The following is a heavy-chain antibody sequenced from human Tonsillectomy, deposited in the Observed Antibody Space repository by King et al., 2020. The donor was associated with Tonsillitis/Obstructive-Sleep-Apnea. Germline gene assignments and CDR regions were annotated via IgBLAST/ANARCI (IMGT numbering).Heavy chain of an antibody. V-gene: IGHV1-46*01. J-gene: IGHJ3*02. D-gene: IGHD3-22*01. CDR3: ARESSGYGNDAFDI. Sequence: QLVQSVAEVKKPGASVKVSCKASRYTFTTYYMNWVLQVPVQGLDWMGIINPLVVSTSYAQKIQGRVTMTRDTSTSTLYMELSSLRSDDTAVYYCARESSGYGNDAFDIWGQGTMVTVSS. CDR2: INPLVVST. CDR1: RYTFTTYY.